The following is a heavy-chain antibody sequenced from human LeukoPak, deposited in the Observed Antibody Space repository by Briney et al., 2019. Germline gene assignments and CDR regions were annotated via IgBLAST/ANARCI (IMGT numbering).Heavy chain of an antibody. CDR3: ARITGIAAAGFVYYFDY. CDR1: GGSFSVYY. V-gene: IGHV4-34*01. Sequence: SETLSLTCAVYGGSFSVYYWSWIRQPPGKGLEWIGEINHSGSTNYNPSLKSRVTISVDTSKNQFSLKLSSVTAADTAVCYCARITGIAAAGFVYYFDYWGQGTLVTVSS. D-gene: IGHD6-13*01. CDR2: INHSGST. J-gene: IGHJ4*02.